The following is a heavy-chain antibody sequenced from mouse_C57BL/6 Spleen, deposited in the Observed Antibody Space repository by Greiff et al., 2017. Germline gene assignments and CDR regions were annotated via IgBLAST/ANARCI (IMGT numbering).Heavy chain of an antibody. CDR3: AREGTGYAMDY. J-gene: IGHJ4*01. CDR2: IYPSDSET. Sequence: QVQLQQPGAELVRPGSSVKLSCKASGYTFTSYWMDWVKQRPGQGLEWIGNIYPSDSETHYNQKFKDKATLTVDKSSSTAYMQLSSLTSEDSAVYYCAREGTGYAMDYWGQGTSVTVSS. D-gene: IGHD4-1*01. CDR1: GYTFTSYW. V-gene: IGHV1-61*01.